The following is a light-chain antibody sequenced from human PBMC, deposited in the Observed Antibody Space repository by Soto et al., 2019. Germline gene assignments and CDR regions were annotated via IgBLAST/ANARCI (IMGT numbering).Light chain of an antibody. CDR2: EVN. CDR3: CSFAGSSTDV. CDR1: SSDVGSYNL. V-gene: IGLV2-23*02. Sequence: QSALTQPASVSGSPGQSITISCTGTSSDVGSYNLVSWYQQHPGKAPKLMIYEVNKRPSGVSNRFSGSKSGNTASLTISGLQADDEADYFCCSFAGSSTDVFGTGTKLTVL. J-gene: IGLJ1*01.